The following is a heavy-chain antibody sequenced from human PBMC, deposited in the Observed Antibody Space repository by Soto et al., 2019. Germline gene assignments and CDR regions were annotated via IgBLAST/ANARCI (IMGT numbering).Heavy chain of an antibody. CDR2: IIPILGIA. J-gene: IGHJ4*02. CDR1: GGTFSRYT. D-gene: IGHD1-20*01. Sequence: GASVKVSCKAAGGTFSRYTISWVRQAPGQGLEWMGRIIPILGIAKYSQKFQGRVTITRDTSASTAYMELSSLRSEDTAVYYCARGITLPTPLDYWGQGTLVTVSS. CDR3: ARGITLPTPLDY. V-gene: IGHV1-69*02.